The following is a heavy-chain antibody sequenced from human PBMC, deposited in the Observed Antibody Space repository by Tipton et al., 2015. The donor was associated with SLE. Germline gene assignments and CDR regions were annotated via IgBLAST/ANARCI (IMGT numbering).Heavy chain of an antibody. CDR2: IYYSGST. V-gene: IGHV4-59*11. J-gene: IGHJ3*02. Sequence: LRLSCTVSGGSISSHYWSWIRQPPGKGLEWIGYIYYSGSTNYNPSLKSRVTISVDTSKNQFSLKLSSVTAADTAVYYCAREREPGTFDIWGQGTMVTVSS. D-gene: IGHD1-14*01. CDR1: GGSISSHY. CDR3: AREREPGTFDI.